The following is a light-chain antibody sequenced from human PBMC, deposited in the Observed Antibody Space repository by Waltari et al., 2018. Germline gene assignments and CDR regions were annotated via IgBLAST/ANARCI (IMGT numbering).Light chain of an antibody. CDR3: SSYTESGARV. V-gene: IGLV2-14*01. Sequence: QSGLTQPASVSGSPGQSITISCTGTSTDVGTYTHVSWYQHHPDRAPLLLIYEVYNRPSGLSTRFSGSKSGNTASLTISGLLAEDEAVYYCSSYTESGARVFGGGTKVTV. CDR1: STDVGTYTH. J-gene: IGLJ2*01. CDR2: EVY.